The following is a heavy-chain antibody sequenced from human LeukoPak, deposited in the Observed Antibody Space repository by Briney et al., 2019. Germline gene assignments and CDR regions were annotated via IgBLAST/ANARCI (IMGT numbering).Heavy chain of an antibody. D-gene: IGHD5-18*01. CDR2: LSGSGGST. J-gene: IGHJ4*02. CDR3: AKGRGTNTAMVYDY. V-gene: IGHV3-23*01. CDR1: GFTFSSYA. Sequence: GGSLRLSCAASGFTFSSYAMRWVRQAPGKGLEWGSALSGSGGSTYYADSVKGRFTISRDNSKNTLYLQMNSLRAEDTAVYYCAKGRGTNTAMVYDYWGQGTLVTVSS.